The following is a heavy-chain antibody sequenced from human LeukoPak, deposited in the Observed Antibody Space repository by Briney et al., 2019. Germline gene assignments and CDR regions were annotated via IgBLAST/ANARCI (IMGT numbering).Heavy chain of an antibody. CDR1: GFIFRSYS. CDR3: ARFVYSDKDDYFYYMAV. J-gene: IGHJ6*03. V-gene: IGHV3-48*01. D-gene: IGHD4-17*01. Sequence: GGSLRLSCAASGFIFRSYSMNWVRQAPGKGLEWVAIINSSSDTKSYADSVKGRFTISRDNAKNSLYLQMDGLRAEDTALYYCARFVYSDKDDYFYYMAVWGKGSAVSVSS. CDR2: INSSSDTK.